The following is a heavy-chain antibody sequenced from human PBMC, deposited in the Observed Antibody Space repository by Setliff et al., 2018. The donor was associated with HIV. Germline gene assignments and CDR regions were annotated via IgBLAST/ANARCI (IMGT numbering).Heavy chain of an antibody. J-gene: IGHJ6*03. CDR3: ASCMAGHYYYYMDV. CDR2: ISACNGKT. V-gene: IGHV1-18*01. CDR1: GFPFSSYG. D-gene: IGHD6-19*01. Sequence: ASVKVSCKASGFPFSSYGISWVRQAPGQGLEWMGWISACNGKTEYAQNFQGRVTMTTDISTSTAWTSTSTAYMELRSLRSDDTAVYYCASCMAGHYYYYMDVWGKGTTVTVSS.